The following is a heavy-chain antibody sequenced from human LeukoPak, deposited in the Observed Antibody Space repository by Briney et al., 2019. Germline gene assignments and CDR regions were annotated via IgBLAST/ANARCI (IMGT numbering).Heavy chain of an antibody. V-gene: IGHV4-39*01. J-gene: IGHJ4*02. Sequence: PSETLSLTCTVSGGSISSSSYYWGWIRQPPGKGLEWIGSIYYSGSTYYNPSLKSRVTISVDTSKNQFSLKLSSVTAADTAVYYCARRVGNSSGWNYYFDYWGQGTLVTVSS. CDR3: ARRVGNSSGWNYYFDY. CDR1: GGSISSSSYY. CDR2: IYYSGST. D-gene: IGHD6-19*01.